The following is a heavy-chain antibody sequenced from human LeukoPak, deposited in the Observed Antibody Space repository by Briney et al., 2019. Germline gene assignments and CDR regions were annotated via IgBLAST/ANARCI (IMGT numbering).Heavy chain of an antibody. D-gene: IGHD4-17*01. CDR3: ARRAGEYSHPYDY. J-gene: IGHJ4*02. CDR2: IYSGGNT. V-gene: IGHV3-53*01. CDR1: GFIVSINS. Sequence: GSLRLSCTVSGFIVSINSMSWVRQAPGKGLEWVSFIYSGGNTHYSDSVKGRFTISRDNSKNTLYLHMNSLRAEDTAVYYCARRAGEYSHPYDYWGQGTLVTVSS.